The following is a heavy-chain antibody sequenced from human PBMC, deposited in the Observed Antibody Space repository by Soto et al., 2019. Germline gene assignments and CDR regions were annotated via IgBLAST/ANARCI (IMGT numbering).Heavy chain of an antibody. CDR3: ASLPGGPYDFWSGYYGYYYYGMDV. J-gene: IGHJ6*02. D-gene: IGHD3-3*01. Sequence: SVKVSCKASGGTFSSYAISWVRQAPGQGLEWMGGIIPIFGTANYAQKFQGRVTITADKSTSTAYMELSSLRSEDTAVYYCASLPGGPYDFWSGYYGYYYYGMDVWGQGTTVTVSS. V-gene: IGHV1-69*06. CDR1: GGTFSSYA. CDR2: IIPIFGTA.